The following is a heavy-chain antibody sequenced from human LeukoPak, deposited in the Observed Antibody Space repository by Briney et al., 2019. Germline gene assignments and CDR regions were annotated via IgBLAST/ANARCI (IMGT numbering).Heavy chain of an antibody. CDR3: ARYPRYYDFWSGYPTFDS. Sequence: PSETLSLTCNVSGGSISSERYYWGWIRQPPGKGPEWIGSVSSSGSTYYNPSLKSRVTISVDMSKNQFSLKLYSVTAADTAVFYCARYPRYYDFWSGYPTFDSWGQGALITVSS. V-gene: IGHV4-39*01. CDR1: GGSISSERYY. CDR2: VSSSGST. J-gene: IGHJ4*02. D-gene: IGHD3-3*01.